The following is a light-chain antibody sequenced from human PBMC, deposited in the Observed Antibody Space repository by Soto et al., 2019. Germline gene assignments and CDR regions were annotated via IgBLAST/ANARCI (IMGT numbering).Light chain of an antibody. CDR1: QRISSW. Sequence: DIQMPQSPYTLSASVGDRVTIICRARQRISSWLAWYQQKPGKAPNLLIYDVSSLQGGVPSRFSGSGSGTEFTLTISSLQPDDFATYYCQQYNGSSWTFGQGTKVDI. J-gene: IGKJ1*01. CDR3: QQYNGSSWT. CDR2: DVS. V-gene: IGKV1-5*02.